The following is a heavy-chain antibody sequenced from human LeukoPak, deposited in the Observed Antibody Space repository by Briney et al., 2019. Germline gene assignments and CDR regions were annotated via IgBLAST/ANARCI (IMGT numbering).Heavy chain of an antibody. Sequence: SETLSLTCTVSGGSISTSSYYWGWIRQPPGKGLEWIGSIYYSGSTHYNPSLKSRASLSLDTSKNQFSLKLSSATAADTAVYYCARDRETLWFDPWGQGTLVTVSS. CDR3: ARDRETLWFDP. J-gene: IGHJ5*02. V-gene: IGHV4-39*07. D-gene: IGHD1-26*01. CDR2: IYYSGST. CDR1: GGSISTSSYY.